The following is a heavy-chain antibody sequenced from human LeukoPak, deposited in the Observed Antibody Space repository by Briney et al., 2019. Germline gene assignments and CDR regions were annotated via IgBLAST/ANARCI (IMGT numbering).Heavy chain of an antibody. V-gene: IGHV3-11*01. Sequence: NPGGSLRLSCAASGFTFSDYYMSWIRQAPGKGLEWVSYISSSGSTIYYADSVKGRFTISRDNAKNSLYLQMNSLRAEDTAVYYCARGLWSSSNWFDPWGQGTLVTVSS. CDR3: ARGLWSSSNWFDP. J-gene: IGHJ5*02. CDR2: ISSSGSTI. D-gene: IGHD3-10*01. CDR1: GFTFSDYY.